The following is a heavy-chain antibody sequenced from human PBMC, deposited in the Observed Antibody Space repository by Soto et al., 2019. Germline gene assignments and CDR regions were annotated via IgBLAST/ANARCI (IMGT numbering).Heavy chain of an antibody. CDR3: ARAITMVRGVIEPPSFDY. CDR1: GGTFSSYA. Sequence: QVQLVQSGAEVKKPGSSVKVSCKASGGTFSSYAISWVRQAPGQGLEWMGGIIPIFGTANYAQKFQGRVTITADESTSTAYMELSSLRSEDTAVYYCARAITMVRGVIEPPSFDYWGQGTLVTVSS. CDR2: IIPIFGTA. V-gene: IGHV1-69*01. D-gene: IGHD3-10*01. J-gene: IGHJ4*02.